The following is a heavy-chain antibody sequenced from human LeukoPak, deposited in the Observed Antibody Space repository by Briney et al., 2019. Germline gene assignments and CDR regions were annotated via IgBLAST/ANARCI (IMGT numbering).Heavy chain of an antibody. CDR2: INHSGST. V-gene: IGHV4-34*01. D-gene: IGHD5/OR15-5a*01. CDR3: ARGGDLRPTNDY. CDR1: GGSFSGYY. J-gene: IGHJ4*02. Sequence: PSETLSLTCAVYGGSFSGYYWSWIRQPPGKGLEWIGEINHSGSTNYNPSLKSRVTISVDTSKNQFSLKLSSVTAADTAVYYCARGGDLRPTNDYWGQGTLVTVSS.